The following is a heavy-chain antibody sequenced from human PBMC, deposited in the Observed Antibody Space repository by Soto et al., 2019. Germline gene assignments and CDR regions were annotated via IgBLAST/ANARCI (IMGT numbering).Heavy chain of an antibody. Sequence: PGGSLRLSCEVSGVSVSSNYISWVRQAPGKGLEWVSVLFSGGSTYYADSVQGRFTISRDTSKSTVYLQMHSLTAEDTAVYYCTRDQSIVGATGGAYFHYGMDVWGQGTTVTVSS. CDR2: LFSGGST. V-gene: IGHV3-53*01. CDR3: TRDQSIVGATGGAYFHYGMDV. J-gene: IGHJ6*02. CDR1: GVSVSSNY. D-gene: IGHD1-26*01.